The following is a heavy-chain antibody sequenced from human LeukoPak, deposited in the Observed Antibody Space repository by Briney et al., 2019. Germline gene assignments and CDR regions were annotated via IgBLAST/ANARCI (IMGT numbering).Heavy chain of an antibody. CDR2: MNPTSGNT. CDR1: GYTFTSYD. J-gene: IGHJ6*02. CDR3: ATSGYDDYYYYYGMDV. V-gene: IGHV1-8*01. D-gene: IGHD5-12*01. Sequence: ASVKVSCKASGYTFTSYDSNWVRQATGQGLEWMGWMNPTSGNTGYAQKFQGRVTMTSNTSISTAYMELSSLRSEDTAVYYCATSGYDDYYYYYGMDVWGQGTTVTVSS.